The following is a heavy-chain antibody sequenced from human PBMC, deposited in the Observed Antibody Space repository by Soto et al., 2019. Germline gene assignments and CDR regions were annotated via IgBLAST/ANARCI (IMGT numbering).Heavy chain of an antibody. V-gene: IGHV4-59*01. CDR1: GGSISSYY. CDR2: IYYSGST. Sequence: SETLSLTCTVSGGSISSYYWSWIRQPPGKGLEWIGYIYYSGSTNYNPSLKSRVAISVDTSKNQFSLKLSSVTAADTAVYYCARKSIAAWAGYYFDYWGQGTLVTVSS. D-gene: IGHD6-6*01. CDR3: ARKSIAAWAGYYFDY. J-gene: IGHJ4*02.